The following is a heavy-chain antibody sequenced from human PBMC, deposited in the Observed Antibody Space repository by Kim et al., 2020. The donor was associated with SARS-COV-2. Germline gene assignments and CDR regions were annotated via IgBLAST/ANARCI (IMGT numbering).Heavy chain of an antibody. CDR3: AGRSGTMVRGVLDY. V-gene: IGHV3-23*02. Sequence: GDSGNGRFTISRDNSKNTLFLQMNSLRAEDTAVDYCAGRSGTMVRGVLDYWGQGTLVTVSS. J-gene: IGHJ4*02. D-gene: IGHD3-10*01.